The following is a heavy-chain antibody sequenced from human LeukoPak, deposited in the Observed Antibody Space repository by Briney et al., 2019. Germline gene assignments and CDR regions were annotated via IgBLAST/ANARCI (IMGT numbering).Heavy chain of an antibody. Sequence: TGGSLRLSCSASGFVFSIYTMYWVRQTPGKGPEYVSTISGSGNGFSIYYADSVKGRFTISRDDSKSILYLQMNGLRSEDTAVYYCVKDFGRVRGTPDSWGQGTLVIVSS. V-gene: IGHV3-64D*06. J-gene: IGHJ4*02. D-gene: IGHD3-16*01. CDR1: GFVFSIYT. CDR3: VKDFGRVRGTPDS. CDR2: ISGSGNGFSI.